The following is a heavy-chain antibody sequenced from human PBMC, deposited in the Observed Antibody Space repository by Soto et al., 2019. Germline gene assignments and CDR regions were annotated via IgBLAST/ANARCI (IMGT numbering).Heavy chain of an antibody. CDR2: IYWDDVK. CDR3: AQISTVRGVTTFDY. CDR1: GFSLSTSGVG. J-gene: IGHJ4*02. Sequence: SGPTLVNPTQTLTLTCTLSGFSLSTSGVGVGWIRQSPGKALEWLAVIYWDDVKHYSPSLERRLTITKDTSESEVVLTMTNMDPVDTATYYCAQISTVRGVTTFDYWGQ. V-gene: IGHV2-5*02. D-gene: IGHD3-10*01.